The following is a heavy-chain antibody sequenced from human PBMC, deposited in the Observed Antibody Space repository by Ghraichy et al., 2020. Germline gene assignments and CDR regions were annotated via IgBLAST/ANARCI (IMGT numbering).Heavy chain of an antibody. V-gene: IGHV4-39*01. CDR3: ASDVAAAASHFDN. D-gene: IGHD6-13*01. CDR2: IYYSGST. J-gene: IGHJ4*02. Sequence: SETLSLTCTVSGGSISSSSYYWGWIRQPPGKGLEWIGSIYYSGSTYYNPSLKSRVTISVDTSKNQFSLKLSSVTAADTAVYYCASDVAAAASHFDNWGQGTLVTVSS. CDR1: GGSISSSSYY.